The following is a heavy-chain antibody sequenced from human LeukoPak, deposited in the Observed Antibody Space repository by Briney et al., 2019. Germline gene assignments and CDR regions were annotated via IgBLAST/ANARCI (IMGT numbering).Heavy chain of an antibody. CDR1: GFTFSDYS. CDR2: ISDDSNYI. D-gene: IGHD1/OR15-1a*01. CDR3: ARGGRGKLEQKINPIDY. J-gene: IGHJ4*02. Sequence: PGGSLRLSCAASGFTFSDYSMNWVRQAPGKGLEWVSSISDDSNYIYYADSVKGRFTISRDNAKNSLYLQMNSLRAEDTAVYYCARGGRGKLEQKINPIDYWGQGTLVTVSS. V-gene: IGHV3-21*01.